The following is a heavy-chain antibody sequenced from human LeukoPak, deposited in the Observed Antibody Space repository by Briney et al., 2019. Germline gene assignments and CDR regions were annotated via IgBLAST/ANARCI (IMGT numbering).Heavy chain of an antibody. V-gene: IGHV4-4*02. J-gene: IGHJ4*02. CDR3: ARSEDYASSWYGN. D-gene: IGHD6-13*01. CDR2: IYHSGST. CDR1: GGSMSSSSW. Sequence: SETLSLTCTVSGGSMSSSSWWSWVRQPPGKGLEWIGEIYHSGSTNYNPSLKSRVTISVDKSRNQFSLKLRSVTAADTAVYYCARSEDYASSWYGNWGQGTLVTVSS.